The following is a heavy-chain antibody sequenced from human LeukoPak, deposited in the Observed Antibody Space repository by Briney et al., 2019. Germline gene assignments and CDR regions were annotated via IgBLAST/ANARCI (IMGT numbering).Heavy chain of an antibody. D-gene: IGHD3-9*01. CDR3: ARTVYDILSGFDY. Sequence: ASEKVSCKASGYAFTGYYMHWVRQAPGQGLEWMGMFNPTGRPRYAQKFQGRVSMTRDTSTSTVSMELSSLRSDDTAVYYCARTVYDILSGFDYWGQGTLVTVSS. V-gene: IGHV1-46*01. CDR1: GYAFTGYY. J-gene: IGHJ4*02. CDR2: FNPTGRP.